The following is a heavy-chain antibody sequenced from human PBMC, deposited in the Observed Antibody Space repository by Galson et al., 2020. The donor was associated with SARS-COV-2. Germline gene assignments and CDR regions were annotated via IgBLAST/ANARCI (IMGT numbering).Heavy chain of an antibody. CDR1: GYTFTSYY. J-gene: IGHJ6*02. CDR3: ARDLTMVRGDSYYYGMDV. Sequence: ASVKVSCKASGYTFTSYYIHWVRQAPGQGLEWMGIINPSGGSTSYAQKFQGRVTMTRDTSTSTVYMELSSLRSEDTAVYYCARDLTMVRGDSYYYGMDVWGQGTTVTVSS. CDR2: INPSGGST. D-gene: IGHD3-10*01. V-gene: IGHV1-46*01.